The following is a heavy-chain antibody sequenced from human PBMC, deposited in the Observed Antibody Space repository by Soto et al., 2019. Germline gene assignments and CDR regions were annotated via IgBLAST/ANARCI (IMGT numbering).Heavy chain of an antibody. D-gene: IGHD1-1*01. CDR2: IYCSGST. J-gene: IGHJ4*02. V-gene: IGHV4-59*08. CDR1: GGSISSYY. Sequence: PSETLSLTCTVSGGSISSYYWSWIRQPPGKGLEWIGYIYCSGSTNYNPSLKSRVTISVDTSKNQFSLKLSSVTAADTAVYYCARRYGYSFDYWGQGTLVTVSP. CDR3: ARRYGYSFDY.